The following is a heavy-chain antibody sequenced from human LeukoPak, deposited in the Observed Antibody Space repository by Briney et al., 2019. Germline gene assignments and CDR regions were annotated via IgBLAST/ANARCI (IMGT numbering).Heavy chain of an antibody. V-gene: IGHV4-34*01. CDR2: INHSGST. Sequence: PSETLSLTCAVYGGSFSGYYWSWIRQPPGKGLEWIGEINHSGSTNYNPSLKSRVTISVDTSKNQFSLKLSSVTAADTAVYYCARGPAFYIAAAGYYIDYWGQGTLVTVSS. D-gene: IGHD6-13*01. CDR1: GGSFSGYY. J-gene: IGHJ4*02. CDR3: ARGPAFYIAAAGYYIDY.